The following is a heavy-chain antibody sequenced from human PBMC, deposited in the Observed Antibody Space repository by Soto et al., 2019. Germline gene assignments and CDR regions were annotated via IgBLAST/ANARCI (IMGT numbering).Heavy chain of an antibody. CDR3: ARRYCSSTSCPTAAGYYYYYGMDV. J-gene: IGHJ6*02. CDR2: IIPIFGTA. V-gene: IGHV1-69*01. CDR1: GGTFSSYA. Sequence: QVQLVQSGAEVKKPGSSVKVSCKASGGTFSSYAISWVRQAPGQGLEWMGGIIPIFGTANYAQKFQGRVTITADESTSTAYMELSSLRSEDTAVYYCARRYCSSTSCPTAAGYYYYYGMDVWGQGTTVTVSS. D-gene: IGHD2-2*01.